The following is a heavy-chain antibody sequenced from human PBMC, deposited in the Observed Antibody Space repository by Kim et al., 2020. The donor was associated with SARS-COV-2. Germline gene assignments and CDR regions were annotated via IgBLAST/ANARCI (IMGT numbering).Heavy chain of an antibody. CDR3: ANVSGYPFY. CDR2: GGTP. J-gene: IGHJ4*02. Sequence: GGTPSYADSVKGRFTISRDPSKNTLSRQMNSLRAEDTAVYYCANVSGYPFYWGQGTLVTVSS. V-gene: IGHV3-23*01. D-gene: IGHD5-12*01.